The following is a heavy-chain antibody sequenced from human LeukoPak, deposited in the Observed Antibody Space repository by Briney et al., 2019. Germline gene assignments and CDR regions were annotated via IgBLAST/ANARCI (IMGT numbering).Heavy chain of an antibody. CDR3: ALADCSSTSCYPDAFDI. V-gene: IGHV4-34*01. CDR2: INHSGST. J-gene: IGHJ3*02. Sequence: SETLSLTCAVYGGSFSGYYWGWIRQPPGKGLEWIGEINHSGSTNYNPSLKSRVTISVDTSKNQFSLKLSSVTAADTAVYYCALADCSSTSCYPDAFDIWGQGTMVTVSS. CDR1: GGSFSGYY. D-gene: IGHD2-2*01.